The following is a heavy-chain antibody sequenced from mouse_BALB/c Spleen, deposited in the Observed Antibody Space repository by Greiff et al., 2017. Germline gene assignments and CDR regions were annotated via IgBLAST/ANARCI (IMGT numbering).Heavy chain of an antibody. CDR1: GYAFSSSW. J-gene: IGHJ4*01. Sequence: QVQLQQSGPELVKPGASVKISCKASGYAFSSSWMNWVKQRPGQGLEWIGRIYPGDGDTNYNGKFKGKATLTADKSSSTAYMQLSSLTSVDSAVYFCARRTATEVYYAMDYWGQGTSVTVSS. V-gene: IGHV1-82*01. D-gene: IGHD1-2*01. CDR3: ARRTATEVYYAMDY. CDR2: IYPGDGDT.